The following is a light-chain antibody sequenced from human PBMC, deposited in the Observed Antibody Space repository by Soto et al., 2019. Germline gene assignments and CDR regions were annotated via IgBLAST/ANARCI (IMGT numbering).Light chain of an antibody. V-gene: IGKV3-20*01. CDR3: QQYDSSPLT. J-gene: IGKJ4*01. CDR2: GAS. CDR1: QSVSSSY. Sequence: EIVLTQSPGTLSLSPGERATLSCRASQSVSSSYLAWYQQKPGQATRLLIYGASSRATGIPDRFSCSGSGTDFTLTISRLEPEDFAVYYCQQYDSSPLTFGGGTKVEIK.